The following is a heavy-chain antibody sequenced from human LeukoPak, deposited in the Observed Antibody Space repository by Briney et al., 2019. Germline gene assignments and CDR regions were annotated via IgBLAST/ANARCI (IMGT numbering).Heavy chain of an antibody. V-gene: IGHV3-74*01. Sequence: GGSLRLSCAASGFTFSSYWMHWVRQAPGKGLVWVSRINSGGSSTNYADSVKGRFTISRDNAKNSLYLQMNSLRAEDTAVYYCARVLTGYSYYYYYYMDVWGKGTTVTVSS. CDR1: GFTFSSYW. D-gene: IGHD3-9*01. J-gene: IGHJ6*03. CDR2: INSGGSST. CDR3: ARVLTGYSYYYYYYMDV.